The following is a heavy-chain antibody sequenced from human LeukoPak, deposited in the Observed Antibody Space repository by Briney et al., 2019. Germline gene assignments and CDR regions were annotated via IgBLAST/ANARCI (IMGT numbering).Heavy chain of an antibody. D-gene: IGHD6-13*01. CDR3: AKGTSSWHEFDS. CDR1: GFTFSSYS. J-gene: IGHJ4*02. Sequence: GGSLRLSCAASGFTFSSYSMNWVRQAPGKGLEWVSLITWDGDSTYYADSVKGRFTISRDNSKNYLYLQMNSLRAEDTALYYCAKGTSSWHEFDSWGQGTLVTVS. V-gene: IGHV3-43D*03. CDR2: ITWDGDST.